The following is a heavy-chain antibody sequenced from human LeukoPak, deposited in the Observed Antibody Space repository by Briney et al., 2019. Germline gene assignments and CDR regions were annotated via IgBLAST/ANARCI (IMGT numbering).Heavy chain of an antibody. J-gene: IGHJ4*02. CDR1: GGSISSSSYY. CDR2: IYYSGST. Sequence: SETLSLTCTVSGGSISSSSYYWGWIRQPPGKGLEWIGSIYYSGSTYDNPSLKSRVTISVDTSKNQFSLKLSSVTAADTAVYYCARSWPGTTYFDYWGQGTLVTVSS. CDR3: ARSWPGTTYFDY. V-gene: IGHV4-39*01. D-gene: IGHD3-10*01.